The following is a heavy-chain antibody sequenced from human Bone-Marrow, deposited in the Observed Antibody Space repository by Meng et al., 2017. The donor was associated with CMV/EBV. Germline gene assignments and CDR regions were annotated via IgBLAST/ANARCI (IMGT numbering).Heavy chain of an antibody. D-gene: IGHD2-2*01. J-gene: IGHJ6*02. V-gene: IGHV3-48*03. CDR1: GFTFSRYE. Sequence: GESLKISCAASGFTFSRYEMNWVRQAPGKGLEWVSYISSSDSTIYYADSVKGRFTISRDNSKNTLYLQMDSLRVEDTAVYYCARENVPDAIDDTYGMDIWGRGTTVTVSS. CDR3: ARENVPDAIDDTYGMDI. CDR2: ISSSDSTI.